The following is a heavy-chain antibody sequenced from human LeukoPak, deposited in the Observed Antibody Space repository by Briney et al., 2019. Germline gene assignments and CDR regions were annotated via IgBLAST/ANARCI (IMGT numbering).Heavy chain of an antibody. CDR3: AREGGFHYDSSGDAFDI. D-gene: IGHD3-22*01. J-gene: IGHJ3*02. CDR2: ISSNSAYI. CDR1: GFTFRRYT. V-gene: IGHV3-21*01. Sequence: PGGSLRLSCAASGFTFRRYTMTWVRQAPGRGLEWVSSISSNSAYIYYADSLRGRLTIPRDNAKNSLYLQVDSLGADGTAVYYCAREGGFHYDSSGDAFDIWGQGTMVTVSS.